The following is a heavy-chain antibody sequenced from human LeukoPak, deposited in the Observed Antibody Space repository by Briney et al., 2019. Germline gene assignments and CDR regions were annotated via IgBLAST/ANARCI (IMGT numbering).Heavy chain of an antibody. J-gene: IGHJ6*02. CDR1: GGSISSYY. Sequence: SETLSLTCTVSGGSISSYYWSWIRQPAGKGLEWIGRIYTSGSTNYNPSLKSRVTMSVDTSKNQFSLKLSSVAAADTAVYYCARVQLVRGYYGMDVWGQGTTVTVSS. V-gene: IGHV4-4*07. CDR3: ARVQLVRGYYGMDV. D-gene: IGHD6-6*01. CDR2: IYTSGST.